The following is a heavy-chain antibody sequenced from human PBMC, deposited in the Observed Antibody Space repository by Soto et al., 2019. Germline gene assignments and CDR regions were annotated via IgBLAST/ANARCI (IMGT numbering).Heavy chain of an antibody. CDR2: ISGSGGST. CDR1: GFTFSSYA. D-gene: IGHD2-2*01. Sequence: PGGSLRLSCAASGFTFSSYAMSWVRQAPGKGLEWVSAISGSGGSTYYADSVKGRFTISRDNSKNTLYLQMNSLRAEDTAVYYCANPPATFYCSSTSCYGIFDYWGQGTLVTFSS. V-gene: IGHV3-23*01. J-gene: IGHJ4*02. CDR3: ANPPATFYCSSTSCYGIFDY.